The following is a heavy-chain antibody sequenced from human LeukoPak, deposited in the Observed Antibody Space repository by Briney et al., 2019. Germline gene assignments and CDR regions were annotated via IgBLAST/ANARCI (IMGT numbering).Heavy chain of an antibody. Sequence: ASVKVSCKASGYTFTSYGISWVRQAPGQGFEWMGWISAYNGNTNYAQKLQGRVTMTTDTSTSTAYMELRSLRSDDTAVYYCARDSRNFIRYNWFDPWGQGTLVTVSS. CDR1: GYTFTSYG. V-gene: IGHV1-18*01. D-gene: IGHD1-7*01. J-gene: IGHJ5*02. CDR2: ISAYNGNT. CDR3: ARDSRNFIRYNWFDP.